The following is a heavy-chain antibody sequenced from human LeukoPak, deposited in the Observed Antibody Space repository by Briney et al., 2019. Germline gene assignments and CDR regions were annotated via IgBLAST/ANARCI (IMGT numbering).Heavy chain of an antibody. J-gene: IGHJ4*02. V-gene: IGHV3-48*01. CDR3: ARLEYYYVSGNYYKLFDY. CDR1: GFTFSSYN. CDR2: ISSSSSTI. D-gene: IGHD3-10*01. Sequence: TGGALRLSCAASGFTFSSYNMNWVRQAPGKGLEWVSDISSSSSTIYFADSVKARFTISRDNAKNYMYLKMTSLRAEDTAVYYCARLEYYYVSGNYYKLFDYWGQGTLVTVCS.